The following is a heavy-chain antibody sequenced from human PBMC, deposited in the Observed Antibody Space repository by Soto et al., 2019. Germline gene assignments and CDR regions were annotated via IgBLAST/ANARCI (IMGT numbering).Heavy chain of an antibody. CDR1: GYSFTSYW. J-gene: IGHJ6*02. Sequence: PGESLKISCKGSGYSFTSYWIRWVRQMPVKGLEWMGIIYPGDSDTRYSPSFQGQVTISAEKSISTAYLQWSSLKASDTPMYYCARPLEASGMWYYGMDVGGQGTTVNVYS. D-gene: IGHD6-13*01. CDR3: ARPLEASGMWYYGMDV. CDR2: IYPGDSDT. V-gene: IGHV5-51*01.